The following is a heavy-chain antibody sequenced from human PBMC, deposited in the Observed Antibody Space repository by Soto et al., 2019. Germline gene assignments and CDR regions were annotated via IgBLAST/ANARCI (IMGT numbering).Heavy chain of an antibody. J-gene: IGHJ6*03. V-gene: IGHV3-23*01. D-gene: IGHD2-2*01. CDR2: ISGSGGST. CDR3: AKKEKYQLLSGSDYYYYMDV. Sequence: PGGSLRLSCAASGFTFSSYAMSWVRQAPGKGLEWVSAISGSGGSTYYADSVKGRFTISRDNSKNTLYLQMNSLRAEDTAVYYFAKKEKYQLLSGSDYYYYMDVWGKGTTVTVSS. CDR1: GFTFSSYA.